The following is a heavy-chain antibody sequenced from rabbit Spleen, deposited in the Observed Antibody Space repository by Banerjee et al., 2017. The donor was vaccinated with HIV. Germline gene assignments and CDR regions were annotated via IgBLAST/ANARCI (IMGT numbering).Heavy chain of an antibody. J-gene: IGHJ4*01. Sequence: QSLEESEGDLVKPGASLTLTCTASGFSFSSSDYMCWVRQAPGKGLEWISCIYAGSSGSTYYASWAKGRFTISKASSTTVTLQMTSLTAADTATYFCAKGGWNSAYTYFPLWGPGTLVTVS. CDR1: GFSFSSSDY. V-gene: IGHV1S40*01. D-gene: IGHD6-1*01. CDR3: AKGGWNSAYTYFPL. CDR2: IYAGSSGST.